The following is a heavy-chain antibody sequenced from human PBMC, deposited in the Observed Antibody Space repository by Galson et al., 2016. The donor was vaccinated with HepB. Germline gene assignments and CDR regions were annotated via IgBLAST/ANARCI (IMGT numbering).Heavy chain of an antibody. Sequence: SLRLSCAASGFIFSSYAMSWVRQAPGKGLEWVSGISGSGGTTFYADSVKGRFTISRDNSKNTLFLQMDSLRAEDSAIYFCAKVETTAFLPFDYWGQGNLVTVSS. CDR2: ISGSGGTT. V-gene: IGHV3-23*01. CDR3: AKVETTAFLPFDY. D-gene: IGHD5-18*01. CDR1: GFIFSSYA. J-gene: IGHJ4*02.